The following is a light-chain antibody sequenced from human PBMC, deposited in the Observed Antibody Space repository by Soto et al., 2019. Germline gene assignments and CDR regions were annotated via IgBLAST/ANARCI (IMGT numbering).Light chain of an antibody. CDR3: QQYNTWPPYT. V-gene: IGKV3-15*01. CDR1: QSVSSN. CDR2: DAS. J-gene: IGKJ2*01. Sequence: DIVMTQSPGTLSVSPGERATLSCRASQSVSSNLAWYQQKPGQAPRLLIYDASTRATGIPARFSGSGSGTDFTLSIGSLQSEDFAVYFCQQYNTWPPYTFGQGTKLEI.